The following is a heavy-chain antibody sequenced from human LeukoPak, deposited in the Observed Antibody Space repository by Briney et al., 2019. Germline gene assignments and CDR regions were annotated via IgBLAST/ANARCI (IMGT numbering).Heavy chain of an antibody. CDR2: ISSSSSYI. Sequence: SGGSLRLSCAASGFTFSSYSMNWVRQAPGKGLEWVSSISSSSSYIYYADSVRGRFTISRDNAKNSLYLQMNSLRAEDTAVYYCARDPMAYCGGGCYENNYYYYGMDVWGQGTTVTVSS. V-gene: IGHV3-21*01. D-gene: IGHD2-21*02. CDR1: GFTFSSYS. J-gene: IGHJ6*02. CDR3: ARDPMAYCGGGCYENNYYYYGMDV.